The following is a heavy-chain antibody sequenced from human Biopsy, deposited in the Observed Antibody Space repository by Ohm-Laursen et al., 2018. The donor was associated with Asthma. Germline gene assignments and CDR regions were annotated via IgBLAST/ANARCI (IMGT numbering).Heavy chain of an antibody. D-gene: IGHD6-19*01. CDR2: ISWNSVSL. J-gene: IGHJ4*02. Sequence: SLRLSCATSGFMFRSFGMHWVRQAPGKGLEWVSSISWNSVSLDYAASVKGRFTISRDNAKNSLYLEMNTLTTKDTALYYCAKVAYRSGYMFFDSWGQGTLVTVSS. CDR3: AKVAYRSGYMFFDS. V-gene: IGHV3-9*01. CDR1: GFMFRSFG.